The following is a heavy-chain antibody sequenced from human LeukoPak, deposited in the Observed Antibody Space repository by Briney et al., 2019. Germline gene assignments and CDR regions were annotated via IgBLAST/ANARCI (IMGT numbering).Heavy chain of an antibody. Sequence: PGGSLRLSCAASGFTFSNAWMSWVRQAPGKGLEWVGRIKSKTDGGTTDYAAPVKGRFTISRDDSKNTLYLQMNSLKTEDTAVYYCTTVPIVGATSYYYYGMDVWGQGTTVTVSS. CDR2: IKSKTDGGTT. D-gene: IGHD1-26*01. CDR1: GFTFSNAW. CDR3: TTVPIVGATSYYYYGMDV. V-gene: IGHV3-15*01. J-gene: IGHJ6*02.